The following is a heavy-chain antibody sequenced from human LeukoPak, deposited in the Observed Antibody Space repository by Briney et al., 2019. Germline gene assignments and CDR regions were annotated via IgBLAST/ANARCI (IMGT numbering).Heavy chain of an antibody. CDR1: GFSVNNLY. Sequence: GGSLRLSCAASGFSVNNLYMSWVREAPGKGLEWVSVIYSGDRTYYADSVKGRFTISRDTSKNTVYLQMNSLRPEETAVYYCARDGEYSYGYGFDYWGQGTLVTVSS. V-gene: IGHV3-66*01. J-gene: IGHJ4*02. D-gene: IGHD5-18*01. CDR3: ARDGEYSYGYGFDY. CDR2: IYSGDRT.